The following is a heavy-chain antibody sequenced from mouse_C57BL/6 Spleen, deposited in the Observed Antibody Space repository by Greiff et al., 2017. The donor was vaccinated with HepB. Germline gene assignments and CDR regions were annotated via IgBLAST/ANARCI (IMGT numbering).Heavy chain of an antibody. CDR2: IDTEDGET. CDR1: GFNIKDYY. Sequence: EVQLQQSGAELVKPGASVKLSCTASGFNIKDYYMYWVKQRTEQGLEWIGSIDTEDGETKYAPKFQGKATITADTSSNTAYLQRSSLTSEDTAVCDCARVTAQATCDYWGQGTTLTVSS. D-gene: IGHD3-2*02. V-gene: IGHV14-2*01. J-gene: IGHJ2*01. CDR3: ARVTAQATCDY.